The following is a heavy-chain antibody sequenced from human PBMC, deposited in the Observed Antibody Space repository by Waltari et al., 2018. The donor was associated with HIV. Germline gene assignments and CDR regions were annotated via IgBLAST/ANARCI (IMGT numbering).Heavy chain of an antibody. CDR2: IYSGGST. Sequence: EVQLVESGGGLVQPGGSLRLSCAASGFTVSSNYMSWVRQDPGKGLEWVSVIYSGGSTYYADSVKGRFTISRDNSKNTLYLQMNSLRAEDTAVYYCARDQVSAPDYYYGMDVWGQGTTVTVSS. V-gene: IGHV3-66*01. CDR1: GFTVSSNY. J-gene: IGHJ6*02. CDR3: ARDQVSAPDYYYGMDV. D-gene: IGHD1-20*01.